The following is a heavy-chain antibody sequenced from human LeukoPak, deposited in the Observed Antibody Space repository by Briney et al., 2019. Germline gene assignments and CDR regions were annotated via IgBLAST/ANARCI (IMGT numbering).Heavy chain of an antibody. CDR2: IYYSGST. CDR3: ARDGYGDRNFDY. D-gene: IGHD4-17*01. J-gene: IGHJ4*02. V-gene: IGHV4-59*01. Sequence: PSETLSLTCTVSGGSIISFYWSWIRQPPGKGLEWIGYIYYSGSTDYNPSLKSRVSISVDTSKNQFSLNLSSVTAADTAVYYCARDGYGDRNFDYWCQGTLVTVSS. CDR1: GGSIISFY.